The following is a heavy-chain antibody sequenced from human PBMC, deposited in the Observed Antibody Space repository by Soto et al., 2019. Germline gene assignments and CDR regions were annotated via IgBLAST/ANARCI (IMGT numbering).Heavy chain of an antibody. Sequence: QVQLQESGPGLVKPSETLSLTCTVSGGPISYYYWSWIRQPPGKGLEWIGYIYYSGITNYNPSLKSRVTISIDTSKNQFSLRLNSVTAADTAVYYCARESREYYFDYWGQGTLVTVSS. J-gene: IGHJ4*02. V-gene: IGHV4-59*01. CDR2: IYYSGIT. CDR3: ARESREYYFDY. CDR1: GGPISYYY.